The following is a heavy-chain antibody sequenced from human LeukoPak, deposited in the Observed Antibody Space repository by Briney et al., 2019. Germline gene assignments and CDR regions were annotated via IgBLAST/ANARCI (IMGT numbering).Heavy chain of an antibody. CDR3: ARSLRRDCDSTSCWAALDI. CDR1: GFTFSSYA. J-gene: IGHJ3*02. CDR2: ISSSSTYT. Sequence: GGSLRLSCAASGFTFSSYAMSWVRQAPGQGLEWVSYISSSSTYTNYADSVKGRFTTSRDNAKNSLYLQMNSLRAEDTAVYYCARSLRRDCDSTSCWAALDIWGQGTMVTVSS. D-gene: IGHD2-2*01. V-gene: IGHV3-11*03.